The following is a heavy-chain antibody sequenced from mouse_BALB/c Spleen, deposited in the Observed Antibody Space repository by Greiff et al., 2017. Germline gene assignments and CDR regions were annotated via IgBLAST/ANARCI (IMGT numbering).Heavy chain of an antibody. CDR3: ARGPSTPPYYFDY. CDR2: ISDGGSYT. CDR1: GFTFSDYY. V-gene: IGHV5-4*02. J-gene: IGHJ2*01. Sequence: EVKLQESGGGLVKPGGSLKLSCAASGFTFSDYYMYWVRQTPEKRLEWVATISDGGSYTYYPDSVKGRFTISRDNAKNNLYLQMSSLKSEDTAMYYCARGPSTPPYYFDYWGQGTTLTVSS. D-gene: IGHD2-1*01.